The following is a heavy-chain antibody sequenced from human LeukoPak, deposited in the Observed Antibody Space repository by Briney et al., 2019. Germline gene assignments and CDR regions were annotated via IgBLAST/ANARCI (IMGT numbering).Heavy chain of an antibody. V-gene: IGHV3-23*01. CDR3: RAYDSSGYYSYFDY. Sequence: GGSLRLSCAVSGITLSNYGMSWVRQAPGKGLEWVAGISDSGGRTTYADSVKGRFTISRDNPKNSLYLQMNSLRAEDTAVYYCRAYDSSGYYSYFDYWGQGTLVTVSS. CDR1: GITLSNYG. CDR2: ISDSGGRT. D-gene: IGHD3-22*01. J-gene: IGHJ4*02.